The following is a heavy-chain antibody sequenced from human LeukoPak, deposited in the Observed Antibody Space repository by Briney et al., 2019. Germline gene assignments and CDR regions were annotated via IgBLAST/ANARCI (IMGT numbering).Heavy chain of an antibody. J-gene: IGHJ5*02. D-gene: IGHD3-10*01. Sequence: SETLSLTCTVSGGSISSYYWSWIRQPPGKGLEWIGYIYYSGSTNYNPSLKSRVTISVGTSKNQFSLKLSSVTAADTAVYYCASSANYYGSGSPRFDPWGQGTLVTVSS. CDR3: ASSANYYGSGSPRFDP. V-gene: IGHV4-59*01. CDR2: IYYSGST. CDR1: GGSISSYY.